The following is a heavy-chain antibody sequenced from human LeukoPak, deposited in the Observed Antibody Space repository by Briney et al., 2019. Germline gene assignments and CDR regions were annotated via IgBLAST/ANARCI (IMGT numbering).Heavy chain of an antibody. D-gene: IGHD6-19*01. CDR3: ARGQEQWLVPDYYYGMDV. Sequence: GASVKVSCKASGYTFTSYYMHWVRQATGQGLEWMGWMNPNSGNTGYAQKFQGRVTMTRNTSISTAYMELSSLRSEDTAVYYCARGQEQWLVPDYYYGMDVWGQGTTVTVSS. CDR1: GYTFTSYY. V-gene: IGHV1-8*02. CDR2: MNPNSGNT. J-gene: IGHJ6*02.